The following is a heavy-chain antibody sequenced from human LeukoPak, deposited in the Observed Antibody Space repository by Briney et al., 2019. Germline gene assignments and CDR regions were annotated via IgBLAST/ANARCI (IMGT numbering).Heavy chain of an antibody. CDR2: INPNSGNT. CDR3: AGTRITMVRGVIP. J-gene: IGHJ5*02. D-gene: IGHD3-10*01. V-gene: IGHV1-8*01. CDR1: EYTFTNYD. Sequence: EASVKVSCKASEYTFTNYDINWVRQATGQGLEWMGWINPNSGNTGYTQKFQGRVTMTRNTSLITAYMELTSLKSEDTAVYYCAGTRITMVRGVIPWGQGTLVTVSS.